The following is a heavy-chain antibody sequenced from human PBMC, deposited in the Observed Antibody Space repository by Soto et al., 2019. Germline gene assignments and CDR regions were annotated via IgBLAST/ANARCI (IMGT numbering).Heavy chain of an antibody. CDR1: GGSISSGGYH. Sequence: QVQLQESGPGLVKPSQTLSLTCTVSGGSISSGGYHWSWIRQHPGKGLEWIGYIYYSGSTYYNPSLKSRVTTSVDASKNQFSLKLSSVTAADTAVYYCARDERGSGSYYPNWFDPWGQGTLVTVSS. CDR3: ARDERGSGSYYPNWFDP. V-gene: IGHV4-31*03. J-gene: IGHJ5*02. CDR2: IYYSGST. D-gene: IGHD3-10*01.